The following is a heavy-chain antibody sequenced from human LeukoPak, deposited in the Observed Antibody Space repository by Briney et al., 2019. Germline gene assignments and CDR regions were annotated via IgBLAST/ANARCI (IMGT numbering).Heavy chain of an antibody. V-gene: IGHV3-48*04. Sequence: GRSLRLSCAASAFTFSSYSMNWVRQAPGKGLEWVSYISSSSSSIYYADSVKGRFTISRDNARNSLYLQMNSLRAEDTAVYYCARQVGLLWFGEFDKGYFDYWGQGTLVTVSS. CDR2: ISSSSSSI. J-gene: IGHJ4*02. D-gene: IGHD3-10*01. CDR3: ARQVGLLWFGEFDKGYFDY. CDR1: AFTFSSYS.